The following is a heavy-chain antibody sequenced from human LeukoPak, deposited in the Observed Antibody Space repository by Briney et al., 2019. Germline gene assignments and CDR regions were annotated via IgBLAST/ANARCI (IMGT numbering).Heavy chain of an antibody. CDR1: GGSIGSYY. CDR3: ARAPYSGTYYYFDY. V-gene: IGHV4-59*01. J-gene: IGHJ4*02. Sequence: TSETLSLTCTVSGGSIGSYYWSWVRQPPGKGLEWIGYIFYSGNTNFNPSLKSRVTISVDTSKNQFSLKLSSVTAADTAVYYCARAPYSGTYYYFDYWGQGTLVTVSS. CDR2: IFYSGNT. D-gene: IGHD1-26*01.